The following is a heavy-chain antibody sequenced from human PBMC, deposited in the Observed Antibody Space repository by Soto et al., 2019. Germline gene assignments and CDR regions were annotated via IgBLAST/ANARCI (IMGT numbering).Heavy chain of an antibody. CDR3: ARDGICGTAFWGFCDY. D-gene: IGHD3-3*01. Sequence: ESGGGVVQPGRSLRLSCAASGSIFSGYGMHWVRQAPGKGLDWVAVICYDVSNKYYEDSVKGRFTISRDNSKYMLYLQMDSLRAEDTAVYYCARDGICGTAFWGFCDYWGQGTLVTGSS. J-gene: IGHJ4*02. V-gene: IGHV3-33*01. CDR2: ICYDVSNK. CDR1: GSIFSGYG.